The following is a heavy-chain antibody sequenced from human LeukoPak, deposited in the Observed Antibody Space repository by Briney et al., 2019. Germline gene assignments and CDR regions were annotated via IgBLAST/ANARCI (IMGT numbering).Heavy chain of an antibody. J-gene: IGHJ3*01. CDR3: ARDRYYDILTGYFGVDAFDD. V-gene: IGHV4-38-2*02. Sequence: SETLSLTCTVSGGSISNYYWSWIRQPPGKGLEWIGSINHSGSTYYNPSLKSRVTISVDTSKNQFSLKLSSVTAADTAVYYCARDRYYDILTGYFGVDAFDDWGQGTMVAVSS. CDR2: INHSGST. D-gene: IGHD3-9*01. CDR1: GGSISNYY.